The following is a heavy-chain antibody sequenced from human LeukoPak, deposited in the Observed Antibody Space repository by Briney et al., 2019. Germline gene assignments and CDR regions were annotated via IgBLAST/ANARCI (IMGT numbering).Heavy chain of an antibody. CDR3: ASSRTKRITTNRGVREYYYGMDV. Sequence: ASVKVSCKTSGQTFTIYTLHWVRQAPGQRLEWMGWINAADGNTKYSQKFQGRVIITRDSSANTAYMELSSLTSEDSAVYYCASSRTKRITTNRGVREYYYGMDVWGQGTTVTVSS. CDR2: INAADGNT. CDR1: GQTFTIYT. V-gene: IGHV1-3*01. J-gene: IGHJ6*02. D-gene: IGHD3-10*01.